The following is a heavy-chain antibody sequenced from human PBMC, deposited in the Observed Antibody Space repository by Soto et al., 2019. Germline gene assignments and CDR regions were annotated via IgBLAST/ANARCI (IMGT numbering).Heavy chain of an antibody. J-gene: IGHJ3*02. D-gene: IGHD3-10*01. CDR3: ASALPTRFGELDAFDI. CDR2: IYYSGST. Sequence: QVQLQESGPGLVKPSETLSLTCTVSGGSISSYYWSWIRQPPGKGLEWIGYIYYSGSTNYNPSLKSRVTISVDTSKNQFSLKLSSVTAADTAVYYCASALPTRFGELDAFDIWGQGTMVTVSS. V-gene: IGHV4-59*01. CDR1: GGSISSYY.